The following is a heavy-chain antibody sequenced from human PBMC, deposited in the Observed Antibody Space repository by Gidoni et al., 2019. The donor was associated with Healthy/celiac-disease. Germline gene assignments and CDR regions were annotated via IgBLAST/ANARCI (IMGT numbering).Heavy chain of an antibody. CDR2: INHSGST. D-gene: IGHD2-2*02. Sequence: QVQLQQWGAGLLKPSETLSLTSAVYGGSFSGYYWSWIRQPPGKGLEWIGEINHSGSTNYNPSLKSRVTISVDTSKNQFSLKLSSVTAADTAVYYCARGRGLFCSSTSCYKVDYWGQGTLVTVSS. CDR1: GGSFSGYY. V-gene: IGHV4-34*01. CDR3: ARGRGLFCSSTSCYKVDY. J-gene: IGHJ4*02.